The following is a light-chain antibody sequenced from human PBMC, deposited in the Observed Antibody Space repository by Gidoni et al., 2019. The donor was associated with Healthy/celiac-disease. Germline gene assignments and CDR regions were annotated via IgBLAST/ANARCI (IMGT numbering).Light chain of an antibody. J-gene: IGKJ2*02. CDR2: AAS. CDR1: QSVSSSY. Sequence: DIVLTQSPGTLSLSPGERATLSCRASQSVSSSYLAWYQQKPGQAPRLLIYAASSRATGIPDRFSGSGSGTDFTLTISRLEPEDFAVYYCQQYGSSPPSTFGQGTKLEIK. V-gene: IGKV3-20*01. CDR3: QQYGSSPPST.